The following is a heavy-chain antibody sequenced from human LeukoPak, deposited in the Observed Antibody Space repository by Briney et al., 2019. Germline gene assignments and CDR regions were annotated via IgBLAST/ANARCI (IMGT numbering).Heavy chain of an antibody. CDR2: INKSGTT. J-gene: IGHJ4*02. D-gene: IGHD6-6*01. Sequence: SETLSLTCGIYGGPFSGYSWSWIRQAPGKGLEWIGEINKSGTTNYNLSLKSRVTMSVYTSKNQFSLKLSSVTAADTAVYYCARDKGTSYLSSFDYWGQGTLVTVSS. CDR1: GGPFSGYS. CDR3: ARDKGTSYLSSFDY. V-gene: IGHV4-34*01.